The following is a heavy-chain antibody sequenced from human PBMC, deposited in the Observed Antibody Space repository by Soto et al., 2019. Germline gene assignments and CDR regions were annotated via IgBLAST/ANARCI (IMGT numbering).Heavy chain of an antibody. V-gene: IGHV3-66*01. CDR2: IYSGGST. CDR3: AAYSPKGY. D-gene: IGHD3-16*01. J-gene: IGHJ4*02. CDR1: GFTVSNNY. Sequence: EEQLVESGGDLVQPGGSLRLSCAASGFTVSNNYMSWVRQAPGKGLEWVSLIYSGGSTYYADSVKGRFTISRDSSKNTLYLQMKSLRAEDTAMYYCAAYSPKGYWGQGTLVTVSS.